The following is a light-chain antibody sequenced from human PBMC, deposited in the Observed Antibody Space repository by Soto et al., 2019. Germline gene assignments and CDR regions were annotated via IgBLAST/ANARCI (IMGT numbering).Light chain of an antibody. CDR2: DAS. Sequence: EIVLTQSPATLSLSPGERATLSCRASQSVSSYLAWYQHKPGQAPRLLIYDASKRATGIPARFSGSGSGTDVTLTISSLAPEDFAVYYCQQRSNWPPTWTFGQGTRVDIK. CDR1: QSVSSY. CDR3: QQRSNWPPTWT. V-gene: IGKV3-11*01. J-gene: IGKJ1*01.